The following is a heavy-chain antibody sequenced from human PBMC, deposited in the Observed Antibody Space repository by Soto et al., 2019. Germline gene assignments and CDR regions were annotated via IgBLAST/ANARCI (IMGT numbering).Heavy chain of an antibody. CDR2: IYWDDDK. V-gene: IGHV2-5*02. CDR1: GFSLTTSGVG. CDR3: AHRAGLQGNWDGGYFDY. Sequence: QITLKESGPTRVKPTQTLTLTCTFSGFSLTTSGVGVGWIRQPPGKALEWLAFIYWDDDKRYNPSLKTRLTIHKDTSNTPLVLKMTHLDPVDTASYYCAHRAGLQGNWDGGYFDYWGLGTLVTVSS. D-gene: IGHD1-1*01. J-gene: IGHJ4*02.